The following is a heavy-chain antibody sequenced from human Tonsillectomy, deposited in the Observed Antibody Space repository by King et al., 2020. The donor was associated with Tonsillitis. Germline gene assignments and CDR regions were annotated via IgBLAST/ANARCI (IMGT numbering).Heavy chain of an antibody. Sequence: VQLVESGGGLVKPGGSLRLSCAGSGFSFSSFAMNWVRQAPGKGLEWVSSISSGGDYKYYAESMKARFTISRDNAKNSLYLQMNSLKGDDTAVYYCAREVGGWPRGDVDFWGQGSLAT. V-gene: IGHV3-21*01. J-gene: IGHJ4*02. CDR3: AREVGGWPRGDVDF. D-gene: IGHD6-19*01. CDR2: ISSGGDYK. CDR1: GFSFSSFA.